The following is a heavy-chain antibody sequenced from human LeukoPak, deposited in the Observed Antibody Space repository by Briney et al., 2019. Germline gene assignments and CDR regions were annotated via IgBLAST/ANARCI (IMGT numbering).Heavy chain of an antibody. CDR2: INPNSGGT. CDR1: GYTFTGYY. J-gene: IGHJ4*02. V-gene: IGHV1-2*02. CDR3: AGLSTISMLRILPGGRDY. Sequence: ASVKVSCKASGYTFTGYYMHWVRQAPGQGLEWMGWINPNSGGTNYAQKFQGRVTMTRDTSISTAYMELSRLRSDDTAVYYCAGLSTISMLRILPGGRDYWGQGTLVTVSS. D-gene: IGHD3-10*02.